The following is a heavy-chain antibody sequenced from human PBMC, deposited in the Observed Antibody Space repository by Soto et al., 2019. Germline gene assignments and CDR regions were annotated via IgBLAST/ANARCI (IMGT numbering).Heavy chain of an antibody. Sequence: SVKVSCKASGGTFSSYAVSWVRQAPGQGLEWMGGIIPIFGTANYAQKFQGRVTITADKSTSTAYMELSSLRSEDTAVYYCASPNYGGNGARNYYYYYGMDVWGQGTTVTVSS. CDR2: IIPIFGTA. CDR3: ASPNYGGNGARNYYYYYGMDV. J-gene: IGHJ6*02. CDR1: GGTFSSYA. D-gene: IGHD4-17*01. V-gene: IGHV1-69*06.